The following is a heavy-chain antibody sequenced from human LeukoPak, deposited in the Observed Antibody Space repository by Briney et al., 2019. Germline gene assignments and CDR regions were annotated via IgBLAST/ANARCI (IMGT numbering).Heavy chain of an antibody. V-gene: IGHV1-69*06. J-gene: IGHJ3*02. D-gene: IGHD4-17*01. CDR2: IIPIFGTA. Sequence: SVKVSCKASGGTFSSYAISWVRQAPGQGLEWMGGIIPIFGTANYAQKFQGRVTITADKSTSTAYMELSSLRSEDTAVYYCARDLDYGDYGYAFDIWGQGTMVTVSS. CDR1: GGTFSSYA. CDR3: ARDLDYGDYGYAFDI.